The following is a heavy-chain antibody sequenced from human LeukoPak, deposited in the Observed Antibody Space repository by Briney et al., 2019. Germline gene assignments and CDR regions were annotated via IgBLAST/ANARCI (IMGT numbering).Heavy chain of an antibody. CDR1: GYTFTSYG. CDR2: ISAYNGKT. D-gene: IGHD3-3*01. J-gene: IGHJ5*02. Sequence: ASVKVSCKASGYTFTSYGISWVRQAPGQGVEGMGWISAYNGKTNYAQKLQGRVTMTTDTSTSTAYMELRSLRSDDTAVYYCARVDGSGPRFDPWGQGTLVTVSS. V-gene: IGHV1-18*01. CDR3: ARVDGSGPRFDP.